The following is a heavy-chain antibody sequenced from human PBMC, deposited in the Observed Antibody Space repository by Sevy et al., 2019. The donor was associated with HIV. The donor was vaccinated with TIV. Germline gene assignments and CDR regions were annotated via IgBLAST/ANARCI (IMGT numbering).Heavy chain of an antibody. CDR3: TTDGSAAHSDGMDV. CDR1: GFTFSNAW. V-gene: IGHV3-15*07. D-gene: IGHD2-2*01. CDR2: IKSKTDGGTT. Sequence: GGSLRLSCAASGFTFSNAWMNWVRQAPGKGLEWVGRIKSKTDGGTTDYAAPVKGRFTISREDSKNTLYLQMNSLKTEDTAVYYCTTDGSAAHSDGMDVWGQGTTVTVSS. J-gene: IGHJ6*02.